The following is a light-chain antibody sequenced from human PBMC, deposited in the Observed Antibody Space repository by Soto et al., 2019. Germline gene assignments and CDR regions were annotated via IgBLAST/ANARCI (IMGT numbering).Light chain of an antibody. CDR2: AAS. V-gene: IGKV1-39*01. CDR3: QQSYSTPRIT. Sequence: DIQMTQSPSSLSASVGDRVTITCRASQSISSYLNWYQQKPGKAPKLLIYAASSLQSGVPSRFSGSGSGTDFTLTISSRKPEDFATYYCQQSYSTPRITCGQGTRLEI. CDR1: QSISSY. J-gene: IGKJ5*01.